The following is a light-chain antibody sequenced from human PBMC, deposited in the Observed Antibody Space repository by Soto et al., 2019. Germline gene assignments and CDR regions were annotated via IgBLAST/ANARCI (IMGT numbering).Light chain of an antibody. CDR1: QDIRHS. Sequence: DSQMTQSPSSLSASVGDKVTITCRASQDIRHSLAWYQQKPGKVPKLLIYSASTLQSGVPSRFSGSGSGTDFTLSISSLQPEDVAPYYCQKYDTVPLSFGGGTKVESK. CDR3: QKYDTVPLS. V-gene: IGKV1-27*01. J-gene: IGKJ4*01. CDR2: SAS.